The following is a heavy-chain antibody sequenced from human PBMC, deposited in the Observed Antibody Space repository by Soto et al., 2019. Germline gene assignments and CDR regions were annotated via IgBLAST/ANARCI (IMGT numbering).Heavy chain of an antibody. CDR1: GFTFSSYA. V-gene: IGHV3-30-3*01. D-gene: IGHD6-25*01. CDR3: ARDERSSGLDY. Sequence: GGSLRLSCAASGFTFSSYAMHWVRQAPGKWLEWVTGISYDGSNKYYADSVKGRFTISRDNSKNTLYLQMNSLRAEDTAVYYCARDERSSGLDYWGQGTLVTVSS. J-gene: IGHJ4*02. CDR2: ISYDGSNK.